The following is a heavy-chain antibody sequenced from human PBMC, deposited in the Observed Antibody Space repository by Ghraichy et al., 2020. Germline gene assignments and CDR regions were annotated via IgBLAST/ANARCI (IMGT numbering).Heavy chain of an antibody. D-gene: IGHD2-15*01. V-gene: IGHV3-11*01. CDR3: ARSVVAESVFDY. CDR2: ISSRGTTI. Sequence: GGSLRLSCAASGFTFSDYYMSWVRQAPGKGLEWVSYISSRGTTIYYADSVKGRFTISKDNSKNSLYLQMNSLRAEDTALYYCARSVVAESVFDYWGHGTLVTVSS. CDR1: GFTFSDYY. J-gene: IGHJ4*01.